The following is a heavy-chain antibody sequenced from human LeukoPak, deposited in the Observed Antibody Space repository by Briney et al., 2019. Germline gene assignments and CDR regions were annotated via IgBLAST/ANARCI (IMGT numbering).Heavy chain of an antibody. V-gene: IGHV3-11*04. CDR2: ISSSSSTI. Sequence: GGSLRLSCAASGFTFSDYYMNWVRQAPGKGLEWVSYISSSSSTIYYADSVKGRFTISRDNAKNSLYLQMNSLRAEDTAVYYCARDWGGRFGELRYYYYYMDVWGKGTTVTVSS. J-gene: IGHJ6*03. D-gene: IGHD3-10*01. CDR3: ARDWGGRFGELRYYYYYMDV. CDR1: GFTFSDYY.